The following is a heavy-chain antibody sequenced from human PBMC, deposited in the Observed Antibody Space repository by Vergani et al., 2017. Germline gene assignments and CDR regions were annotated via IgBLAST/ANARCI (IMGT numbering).Heavy chain of an antibody. V-gene: IGHV4-34*01. Sequence: QVQLQQWGAGLLKPSETLSLTCAVYGGSFSGYYWSWIRQPPGKGLEWIGEINHSGSTNYNPSLKSRVTISVDTSKNQFSLKLSSVTAADTAVYYCARGGGLYFDWLLSVGYYYYGMDVWGQGTTVTVSS. CDR1: GGSFSGYY. D-gene: IGHD3-9*01. CDR2: INHSGST. CDR3: ARGGGLYFDWLLSVGYYYYGMDV. J-gene: IGHJ6*02.